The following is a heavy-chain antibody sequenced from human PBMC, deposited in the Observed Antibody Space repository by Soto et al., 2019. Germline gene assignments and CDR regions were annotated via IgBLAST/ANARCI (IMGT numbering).Heavy chain of an antibody. J-gene: IGHJ4*02. CDR1: GGSFSGYY. Sequence: SETLSLTCAVYGGSFSGYYWSWIRQPPGKGLEWIGEINHSGSTNYNPSLKSRVTISVDTSKNQFSLKLSSVTAADTAVYYCARALVRGYSSGWYGYWGQGTLVTVSS. CDR2: INHSGST. D-gene: IGHD6-19*01. CDR3: ARALVRGYSSGWYGY. V-gene: IGHV4-34*01.